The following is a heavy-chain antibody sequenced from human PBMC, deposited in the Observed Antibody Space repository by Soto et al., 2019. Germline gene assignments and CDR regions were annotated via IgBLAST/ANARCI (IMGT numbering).Heavy chain of an antibody. CDR3: ARESEDLTSNFDY. Sequence: GGSLRLSCAASGFTFTRYSMNWVRQAPGKGLEWVSSISSTTNYIYYADSMKGRFTVSRDNAKNSVYLEMNSLSAEDTAVYYCARESEDLTSNFDYWGQGTQVTVSS. CDR2: ISSTTNYI. J-gene: IGHJ4*02. V-gene: IGHV3-21*01. CDR1: GFTFTRYS.